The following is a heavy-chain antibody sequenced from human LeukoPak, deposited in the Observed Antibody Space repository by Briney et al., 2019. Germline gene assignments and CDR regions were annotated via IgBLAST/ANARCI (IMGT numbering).Heavy chain of an antibody. Sequence: GGSPRLSCAASRFTFSRYGMHWVRQAPGKGLEWVAFIRYDGSNKYYADSVKGRFTISRDNSKNTLYLQMNSLRAEDTAVYYCAEEIWPTVTIPGWTYFDYWGQGALVTVSS. J-gene: IGHJ4*02. V-gene: IGHV3-30*02. D-gene: IGHD4-17*01. CDR2: IRYDGSNK. CDR1: RFTFSRYG. CDR3: AEEIWPTVTIPGWTYFDY.